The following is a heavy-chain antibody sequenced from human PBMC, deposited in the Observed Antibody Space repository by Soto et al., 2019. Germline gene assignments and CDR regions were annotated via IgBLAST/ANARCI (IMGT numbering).Heavy chain of an antibody. CDR1: GFTFSSYA. CDR2: ISGSGGST. D-gene: IGHD6-13*01. Sequence: EVQLLESGGGLVQPGGSLRLSCAASGFTFSSYAMSWVRQAPGKGLEWVSAISGSGGSTYYADSVKGRFTISRDNTKNPLDLQMNSLRAEDTAVYYCAKGGSWYGLGYYGMDVWGQGTTVTVSS. J-gene: IGHJ6*02. V-gene: IGHV3-23*01. CDR3: AKGGSWYGLGYYGMDV.